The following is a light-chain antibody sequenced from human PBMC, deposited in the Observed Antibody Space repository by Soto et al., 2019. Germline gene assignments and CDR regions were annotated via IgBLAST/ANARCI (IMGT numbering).Light chain of an antibody. CDR1: SSDVGAYDY. V-gene: IGLV2-14*03. J-gene: IGLJ1*01. CDR3: SSHTSTSTPPYV. CDR2: DVS. Sequence: QSALTQPASVSGSPGQSIIISCIGTSSDVGAYDYVSWYQHHPGQAPKLMIYDVSNRPSGVSNRFSGSKSGNTASLTISGLQAEDEADYYCSSHTSTSTPPYVFGTGTKLTVL.